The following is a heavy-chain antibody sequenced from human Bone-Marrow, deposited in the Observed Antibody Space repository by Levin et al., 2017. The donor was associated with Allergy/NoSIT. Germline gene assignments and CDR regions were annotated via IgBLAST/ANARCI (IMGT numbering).Heavy chain of an antibody. CDR2: INHSGST. CDR1: GGSFSGYY. J-gene: IGHJ2*01. CDR3: ARGKGIAARLTVPRPDWYFDL. Sequence: SETLSLTCAVYGGSFSGYYWSWIRQPPGKGLEWIGEINHSGSTNYNPSLKSRVTISVDTSKNQFSLKLSSVTAADTAVYYCARGKGIAARLTVPRPDWYFDLWGRGTLVTVSS. V-gene: IGHV4-34*01. D-gene: IGHD6-6*01.